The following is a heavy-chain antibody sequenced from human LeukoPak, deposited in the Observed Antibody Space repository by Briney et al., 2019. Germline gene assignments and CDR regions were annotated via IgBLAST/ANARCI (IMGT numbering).Heavy chain of an antibody. J-gene: IGHJ4*02. CDR2: ISGSGGST. CDR3: AKAHYGSGSYYKNSDFDY. Sequence: PGGSLRLSCSASGFTFSSYAMHWVRQAPGKGLEWVSAISGSGGSTYYADSVKGRFTISRDNSKNTLYLQMNSLRAEDTAVYYCAKAHYGSGSYYKNSDFDYWGQGTLVTVSS. V-gene: IGHV3-23*01. CDR1: GFTFSSYA. D-gene: IGHD3-10*01.